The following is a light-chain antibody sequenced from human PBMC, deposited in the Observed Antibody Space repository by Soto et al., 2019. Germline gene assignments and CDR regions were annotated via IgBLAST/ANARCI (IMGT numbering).Light chain of an antibody. J-gene: IGLJ1*01. V-gene: IGLV1-44*01. CDR2: GND. Sequence: QSVLTQPPSASGTPGQRVTISCSGSSSNIGSNTVNWYQQLPGAAPKLLIYGNDQRPSGVSDRFSGSRSATSASLAISGLQPEDEADYYCAIWDDSLNGFYVFGIGTKLTVL. CDR1: SSNIGSNT. CDR3: AIWDDSLNGFYV.